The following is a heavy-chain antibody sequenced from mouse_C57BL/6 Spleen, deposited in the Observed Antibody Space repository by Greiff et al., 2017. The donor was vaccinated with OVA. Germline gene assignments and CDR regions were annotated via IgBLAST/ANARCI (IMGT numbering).Heavy chain of an antibody. D-gene: IGHD6-2*01. J-gene: IGHJ4*01. Sequence: QVQLQQSGAELVRPGASVTLSCKASGYTFTDYEMHWVKQTPVHGLEWIGAIDPETGGTAYNQKFKGKAILTADKSSSTAYMDLRSLTSEDSAVYYCTISHYYAMDYWGQGTSVTVSS. CDR2: IDPETGGT. V-gene: IGHV1-15*01. CDR3: TISHYYAMDY. CDR1: GYTFTDYE.